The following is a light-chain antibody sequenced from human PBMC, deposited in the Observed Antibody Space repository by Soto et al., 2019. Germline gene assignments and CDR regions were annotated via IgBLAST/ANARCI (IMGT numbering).Light chain of an antibody. J-gene: IGKJ2*01. V-gene: IGKV3-20*01. CDR1: QSVRRSY. Sequence: EIVLTQSPGTLSLSPGERATLSCRASQSVRRSYLAWYQQKPGQAPRLLIYGASIMATGIPDRFSGSGSGTDLTLTSSRLEPEDLALYYCQQYGSLPYTFGQGNKLEI. CDR3: QQYGSLPYT. CDR2: GAS.